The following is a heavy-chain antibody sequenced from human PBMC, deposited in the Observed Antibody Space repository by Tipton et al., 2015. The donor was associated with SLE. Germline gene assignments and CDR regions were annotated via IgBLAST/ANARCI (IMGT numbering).Heavy chain of an antibody. Sequence: SLRLSCAASGFTFSDCYMSWIRQAPGKGLEGVSYISSSGSTIYYADSVKGRFTISRDNAKNSLYLQMNSLRAEDTAVYYCARYCSGGSCYAYNWFDPWGQGTLVTVSS. J-gene: IGHJ5*02. D-gene: IGHD2-15*01. V-gene: IGHV3-11*04. CDR3: ARYCSGGSCYAYNWFDP. CDR1: GFTFSDCY. CDR2: ISSSGSTI.